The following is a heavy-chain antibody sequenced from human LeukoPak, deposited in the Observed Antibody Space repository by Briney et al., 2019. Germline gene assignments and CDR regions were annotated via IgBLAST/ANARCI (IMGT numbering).Heavy chain of an antibody. J-gene: IGHJ4*02. Sequence: GASVKVSCKASGYTFTSYGISWVRQAPGQGLEWMGWISAYNGNTNYAQKLQGRVTMTTDTSTSTAYMELSSLRSEDTAVYYCARDGKPTMIEYYFDYWGQGTLVTVSS. CDR2: ISAYNGNT. CDR3: ARDGKPTMIEYYFDY. CDR1: GYTFTSYG. V-gene: IGHV1-18*01. D-gene: IGHD3-22*01.